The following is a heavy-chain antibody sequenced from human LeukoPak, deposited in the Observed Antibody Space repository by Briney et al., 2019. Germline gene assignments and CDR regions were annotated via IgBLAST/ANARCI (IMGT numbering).Heavy chain of an antibody. CDR2: INSSGGST. V-gene: IGHV1-46*01. CDR1: GYTFTSYY. Sequence: ASVKVSCKASGYTFTSYYMHWVRQAPGQGPEWMGIINSSGGSTSYAQKFQGRVTMTRDTSTSTVYMELSSLRSEDTAVYYCARDLGTATSNDYWGQGTLVTVSS. J-gene: IGHJ4*02. D-gene: IGHD5-18*01. CDR3: ARDLGTATSNDY.